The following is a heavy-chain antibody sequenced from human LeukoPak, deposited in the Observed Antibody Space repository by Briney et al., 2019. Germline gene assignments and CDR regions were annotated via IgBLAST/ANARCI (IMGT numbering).Heavy chain of an antibody. CDR1: GGSLISFY. CDR3: ARESEAVAGSADNWFDP. Sequence: SETLSLTCTVSGGSLISFYWSWIRQVPGKGLEWIGYIFYTGTTYYNPSLKSRVTISVDTSKNQFSLRLSSVTAADTAVYYCARESEAVAGSADNWFDPWGQGTLVTVSS. J-gene: IGHJ5*02. D-gene: IGHD6-19*01. CDR2: IFYTGTT. V-gene: IGHV4-59*01.